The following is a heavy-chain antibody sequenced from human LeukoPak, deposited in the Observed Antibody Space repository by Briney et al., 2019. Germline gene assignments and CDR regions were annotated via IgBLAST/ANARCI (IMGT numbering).Heavy chain of an antibody. CDR3: TRPRGGYYYGSGSYYSR. CDR1: GFTFSSYA. D-gene: IGHD3-10*01. Sequence: PGGSLRLSCAASGFTFSSYAMSWVRQAPGKGLEWVSAISGSGGSTYYADSVKGRFTISRDNSKNTLYLQMNSLRAEDTAVYYCTRPRGGYYYGSGSYYSRWGQGTLVTVSS. V-gene: IGHV3-23*01. CDR2: ISGSGGST. J-gene: IGHJ4*02.